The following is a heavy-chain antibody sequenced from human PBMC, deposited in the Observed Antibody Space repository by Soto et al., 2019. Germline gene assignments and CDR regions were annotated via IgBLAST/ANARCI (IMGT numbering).Heavy chain of an antibody. CDR2: ISSTGSST. CDR3: AKSLRTAAFDY. J-gene: IGHJ4*02. D-gene: IGHD1-1*01. Sequence: EVQLLESGGGLVQRGGSLRISCVASGFTFSNYAMTWVRQAPGKGLEWVSLISSTGSSTYYADSVKGRFTISRDNSKNTLSLQINSLRAEDTAVYYCAKSLRTAAFDYWGQGALVTVFS. CDR1: GFTFSNYA. V-gene: IGHV3-23*01.